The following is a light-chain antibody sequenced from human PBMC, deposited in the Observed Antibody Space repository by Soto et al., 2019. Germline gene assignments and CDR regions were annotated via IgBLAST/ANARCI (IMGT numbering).Light chain of an antibody. J-gene: IGLJ1*01. CDR1: SSDIVAGFD. Sequence: QSVLTQPPSVSGAPGQRVTISCTGSSSDIVAGFDVHWYQHLPGTAPKLLIYGNTNRPSGVPGRFSGSKSGTSASLVITGLQAEDEDDYFCQYYEKRRTRFYVFGTGTKV. V-gene: IGLV1-40*01. CDR2: GNT. CDR3: QYYEKRRTRFYV.